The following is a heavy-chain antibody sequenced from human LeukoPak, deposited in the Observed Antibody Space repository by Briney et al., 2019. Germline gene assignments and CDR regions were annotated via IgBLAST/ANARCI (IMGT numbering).Heavy chain of an antibody. CDR3: AKGIYSSGWSYFDS. J-gene: IGHJ4*03. CDR1: GFTFSNSA. D-gene: IGHD6-19*01. CDR2: LSGSGITT. V-gene: IGHV3-23*01. Sequence: GGSLRLSCAASGFTFSNSAMSWARQAPGKGLEWVSTLSGSGITTYYADSVKGRFTISRDNSKNTLYLQMNSLRAEDTAVYYCAKGIYSSGWSYFDSWGQGTLVTVSS.